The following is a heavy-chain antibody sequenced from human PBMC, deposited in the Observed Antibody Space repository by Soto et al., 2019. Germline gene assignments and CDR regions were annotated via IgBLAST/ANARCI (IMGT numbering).Heavy chain of an antibody. V-gene: IGHV3-23*01. Sequence: EVQLLESGGGLVQPGGSLRLSCAASGFTFSNYAMSWVRQAPGKGLEWVSAVSGSCSSTYYADSVKGRFTISRDNSKNTLYLQMNSLRAEDTAIYYCAKDSYYDGGSWGQGTLVTVSS. J-gene: IGHJ5*02. D-gene: IGHD3-22*01. CDR2: VSGSCSST. CDR3: AKDSYYDGGS. CDR1: GFTFSNYA.